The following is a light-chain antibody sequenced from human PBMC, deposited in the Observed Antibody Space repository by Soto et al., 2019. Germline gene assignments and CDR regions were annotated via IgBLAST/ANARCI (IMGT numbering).Light chain of an antibody. CDR3: QQYSAWPLT. Sequence: EIVMTQSPAALSVSPGEKATLSCRASQSLTNNLAWYQQKPGQGPRLLIYFASTRATGVPARFSGSGSGTEFYLTISSLQSEDFASYYCQQYSAWPLTFGGGTKVETK. CDR1: QSLTNN. J-gene: IGKJ4*01. CDR2: FAS. V-gene: IGKV3-15*01.